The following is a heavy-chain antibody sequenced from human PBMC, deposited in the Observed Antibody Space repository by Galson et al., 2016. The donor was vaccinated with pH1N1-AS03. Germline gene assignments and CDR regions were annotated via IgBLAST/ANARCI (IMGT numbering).Heavy chain of an antibody. D-gene: IGHD2-8*01. CDR3: ARGNGRNFDC. V-gene: IGHV3-74*01. CDR1: EFTFSSKW. CDR2: INADGSLT. J-gene: IGHJ4*02. Sequence: SLRLSCAASEFTFSSKWMHWVRQAPGKGPVWVSRINADGSLTSYADSRRSRFTISRDNAKNTLYLQMNSLRAEDTAVYYCARGNGRNFDCWGQGTRVTVSS.